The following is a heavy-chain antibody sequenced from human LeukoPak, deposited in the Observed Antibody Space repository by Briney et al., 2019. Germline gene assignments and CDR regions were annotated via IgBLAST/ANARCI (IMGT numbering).Heavy chain of an antibody. CDR3: AKDRRTNGV. J-gene: IGHJ4*02. V-gene: IGHV3-23*01. Sequence: PGGSLRLSCAASGFTFSSYAMSWVRLAPGKGLEWVSAISSSGGNTYYADSVKGRFTISRDDSKNTLYLQMNSLRAEDAAVYYCAKDRRTNGVWGQGTLVTVSS. CDR2: ISSSGGNT. D-gene: IGHD2-8*01. CDR1: GFTFSSYA.